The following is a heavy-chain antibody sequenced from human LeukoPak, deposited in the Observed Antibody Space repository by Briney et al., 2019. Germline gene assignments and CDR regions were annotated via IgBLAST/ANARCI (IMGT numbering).Heavy chain of an antibody. CDR2: FDPEDGET. Sequence: ASVKVSCKVSGYTLTELSMHWVRQAPGRGLEWMGGFDPEDGETIYAQKFQGRVTMTEDTSTDTAYMELSSLRSEDTAVYYCATSTGGTPLQVVPAATFDYWGQGTLVTVSS. CDR3: ATSTGGTPLQVVPAATFDY. CDR1: GYTLTELS. V-gene: IGHV1-24*01. J-gene: IGHJ4*02. D-gene: IGHD2-2*01.